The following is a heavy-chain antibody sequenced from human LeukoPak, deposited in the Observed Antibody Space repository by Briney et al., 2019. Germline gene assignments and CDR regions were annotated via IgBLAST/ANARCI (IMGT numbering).Heavy chain of an antibody. Sequence: GGSLRLSCAASGFTFSGSAMHWVRQASGKGLEWVGRIRSKANSYATAYAASVKGRFTISRDDSKNTAYLQMNSLKTEDTAVYYCTRQPGVTPYYYGMDVWGQGTTVTVSS. J-gene: IGHJ6*02. CDR3: TRQPGVTPYYYGMDV. CDR1: GFTFSGSA. D-gene: IGHD2-21*02. V-gene: IGHV3-73*01. CDR2: IRSKANSYAT.